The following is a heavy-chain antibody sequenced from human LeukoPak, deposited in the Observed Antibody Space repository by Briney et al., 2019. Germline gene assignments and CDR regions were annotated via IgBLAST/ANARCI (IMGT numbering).Heavy chain of an antibody. CDR3: ARGRYGDFPPFDY. CDR1: GGSISSYY. CDR2: INHSGST. V-gene: IGHV4-34*01. J-gene: IGHJ4*02. Sequence: SETLSLTCTVSGGSISSYYWSWIRQPPGKGLEWIGEINHSGSTNYNPSLKSRVTISVDTSKNQFSLKLSSVTAADTAVYYCARGRYGDFPPFDYWGQGTLVTVSS. D-gene: IGHD4-17*01.